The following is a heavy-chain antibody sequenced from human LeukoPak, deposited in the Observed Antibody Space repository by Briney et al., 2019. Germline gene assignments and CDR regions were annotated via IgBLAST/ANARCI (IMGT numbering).Heavy chain of an antibody. Sequence: PGGSLRLSWAASGFTFSSYAMSWVRQAPGKGLEWVSVIYSGGSTYYADSVKGRFTISRDNSNNTLYLQMNSLRAEDTAVYYCFVVVTAIYYWGQGTLVTVSS. CDR1: GFTFSSYA. CDR2: IYSGGST. D-gene: IGHD2-21*02. J-gene: IGHJ4*02. V-gene: IGHV3-53*01. CDR3: FVVVTAIYY.